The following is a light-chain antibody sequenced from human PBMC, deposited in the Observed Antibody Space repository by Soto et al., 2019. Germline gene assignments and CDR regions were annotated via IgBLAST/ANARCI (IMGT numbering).Light chain of an antibody. J-gene: IGKJ1*01. CDR2: GAS. V-gene: IGKV3-15*01. CDR3: LHYNNWPPWT. Sequence: EIVMTQSPATLSVSPGERATLSCRASQSVSSNLAWYQQKPGQAPRLLIYGASTRATGIPVRFSGSRSGTEFTLTISSLQSEDFAIYYCLHYNNWPPWTFGQGTKVEIK. CDR1: QSVSSN.